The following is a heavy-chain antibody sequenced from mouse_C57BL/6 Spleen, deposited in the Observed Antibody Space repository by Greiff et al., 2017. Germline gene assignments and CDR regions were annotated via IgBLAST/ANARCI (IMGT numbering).Heavy chain of an antibody. CDR1: GYTFTSYW. Sequence: QVQLQQPGAELVKPGASVKLSCKASGYTFTSYWMHWVKQRPGRGLEWIGRIDPNSGGTKYNEKFKSKATLTVDKPSSPAYMQLSSLASEDSAVYYCARSDWDYAMDYWGQGTSVTVSA. J-gene: IGHJ4*01. CDR3: ARSDWDYAMDY. CDR2: IDPNSGGT. V-gene: IGHV1-72*01. D-gene: IGHD4-1*01.